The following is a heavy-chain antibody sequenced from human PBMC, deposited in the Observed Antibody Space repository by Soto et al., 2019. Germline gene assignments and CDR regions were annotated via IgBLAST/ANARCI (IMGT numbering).Heavy chain of an antibody. CDR3: AGDPDSHYNDSHASSYP. Sequence: QVQLVQSGAEVKKPGSSVKVSCKASGGTFSTYTITWVRQAPGQGLEWMGRIIPIIGIINYAQKFQGRVTTTADKFTGTAYMELTRLRSADTAVYYCAGDPDSHYNDSHASSYPWGQGTLVTVSS. CDR2: IIPIIGII. V-gene: IGHV1-69*08. J-gene: IGHJ5*02. D-gene: IGHD3-22*01. CDR1: GGTFSTYT.